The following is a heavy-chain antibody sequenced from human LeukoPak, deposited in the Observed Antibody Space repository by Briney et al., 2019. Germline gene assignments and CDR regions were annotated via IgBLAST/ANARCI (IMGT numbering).Heavy chain of an antibody. D-gene: IGHD3-22*01. CDR2: IYSGGST. CDR3: ASHDSSGYSFSLYY. Sequence: PGGSLRLSCAASGLTVSSNYMSWVRQAPGKGLEWVSVIYSGGSTYYADSVKGRFTISRDNSKNTLYLQMNSLRAEDTAVYYCASHDSSGYSFSLYYWGQGTLVTVSS. J-gene: IGHJ4*02. CDR1: GLTVSSNY. V-gene: IGHV3-66*02.